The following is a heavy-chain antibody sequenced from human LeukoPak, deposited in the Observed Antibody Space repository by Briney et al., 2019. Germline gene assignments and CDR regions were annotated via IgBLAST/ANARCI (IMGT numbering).Heavy chain of an antibody. CDR3: ARVAPTIAGSYYFDS. D-gene: IGHD5-24*01. CDR2: IYDSGST. V-gene: IGHV4-59*01. Sequence: SETLSLTCSVSGGFITNYYWSWIRQLPGKGLEWIGYIYDSGSTSYNPSLKSRVTMSVDTSKKQFSQKLSSVTAADTALYYCARVAPTIAGSYYFDSWGQGTLVTVSS. CDR1: GGFITNYY. J-gene: IGHJ4*02.